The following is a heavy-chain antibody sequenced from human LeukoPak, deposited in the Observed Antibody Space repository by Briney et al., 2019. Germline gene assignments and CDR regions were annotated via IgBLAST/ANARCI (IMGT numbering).Heavy chain of an antibody. CDR3: SRIKYGGSSVYHFDY. Sequence: PGGSLRLSCSASGFNFNYFAMSWIRQAPGKRLEWVSTIGDSGSGGSYADSVRGRFTISRDNSKNMVYLQMYSLRVDDSAVYYCSRIKYGGSSVYHFDYWGQGTLVTVSS. V-gene: IGHV3-23*01. CDR2: IGDSGSGG. CDR1: GFNFNYFA. J-gene: IGHJ4*02. D-gene: IGHD2-15*01.